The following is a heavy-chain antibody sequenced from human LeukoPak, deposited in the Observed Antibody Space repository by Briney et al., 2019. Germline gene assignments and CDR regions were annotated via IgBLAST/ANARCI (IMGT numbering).Heavy chain of an antibody. V-gene: IGHV1-69*13. D-gene: IGHD1-26*01. Sequence: SVKVSCKASGGTFSGYAISWVRQAPGQGLEWMGGIIPIFGTANYAQKFQGRVTTTADESTSTAYMELSSLRSEDTAVYYCARPRELLGYYFDYWGQGTLVTVSS. CDR3: ARPRELLGYYFDY. CDR1: GGTFSGYA. J-gene: IGHJ4*02. CDR2: IIPIFGTA.